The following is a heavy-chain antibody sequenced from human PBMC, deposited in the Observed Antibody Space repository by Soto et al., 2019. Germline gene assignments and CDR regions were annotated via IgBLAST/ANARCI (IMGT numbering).Heavy chain of an antibody. V-gene: IGHV3-7*01. Sequence: GGSLRLSCAASGFTFSSYWMSWVRQAPGKGLEWVANIKQDGSEKYYVDSVKGRFTISGDNAKNSLYLQMNSLRAEDTAVYYCARVGYYYYYYMDVWGKGTTVTVSS. CDR3: ARVGYYYYYYMDV. CDR1: GFTFSSYW. J-gene: IGHJ6*03. D-gene: IGHD3-16*01. CDR2: IKQDGSEK.